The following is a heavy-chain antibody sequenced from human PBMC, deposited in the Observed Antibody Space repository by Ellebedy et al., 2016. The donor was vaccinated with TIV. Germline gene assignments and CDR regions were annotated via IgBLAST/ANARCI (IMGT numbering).Heavy chain of an antibody. J-gene: IGHJ4*02. V-gene: IGHV4-39*02. D-gene: IGHD3-9*01. Sequence: SETLSLXCTVSGDSITNSNNYWARLRQSPGQGLESTGNLYHSGNAYYKASLKSRVTIFLDPSKSHLSLSLTSVTAADTAVYYCASGAYDLLYGYHPYFDYWGQGALVTVSS. CDR2: LYHSGNA. CDR3: ASGAYDLLYGYHPYFDY. CDR1: GDSITNSNNY.